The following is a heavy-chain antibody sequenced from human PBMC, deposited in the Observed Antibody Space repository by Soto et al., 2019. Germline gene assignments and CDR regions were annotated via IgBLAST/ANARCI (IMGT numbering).Heavy chain of an antibody. CDR2: INHSGST. V-gene: IGHV4-34*01. CDR3: ARGLTRDYVWGSYRYYYYGMDV. J-gene: IGHJ6*02. Sequence: PSETLSLTCAVYGGSFSGYYWSWIRQPPGKGLEWIGEINHSGSTNYNPSLKSRVTISVDTSKNQFSLKLSSVTAADTAVYYCARGLTRDYVWGSYRYYYYGMDVWGQGTTVTSP. CDR1: GGSFSGYY. D-gene: IGHD3-16*02.